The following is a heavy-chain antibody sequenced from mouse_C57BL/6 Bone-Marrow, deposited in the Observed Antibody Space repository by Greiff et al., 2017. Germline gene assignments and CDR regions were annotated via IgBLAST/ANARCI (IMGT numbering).Heavy chain of an antibody. J-gene: IGHJ4*01. V-gene: IGHV5-12*01. D-gene: IGHD6-1*01. CDR2: ISNGGGST. Sequence: EVMLVESGGGLVQPGGSLKLSCAASGFTFSDYYMYWVRQTPEKRLEWVAYISNGGGSTYYPDTVKGRFTISIDNAKNTLYLQMSCLKSENTAMYYCAIHENPNPLYYYAMDDWGQGTSVTVSS. CDR1: GFTFSDYY. CDR3: AIHENPNPLYYYAMDD.